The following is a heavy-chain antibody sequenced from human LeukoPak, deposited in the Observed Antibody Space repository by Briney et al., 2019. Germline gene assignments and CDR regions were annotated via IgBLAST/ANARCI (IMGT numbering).Heavy chain of an antibody. CDR3: SRQIEQLLLRPFDY. Sequence: GGSLRLSCAASGFTFRGSAMHWVRQASGKGLEWVGRIRSKPNSYATAYAASVKGRFTISRDDSKNTAYLQMNSLKTEDTAVYYCSRQIEQLLLRPFDYWGQGTLVTVSS. J-gene: IGHJ4*02. CDR1: GFTFRGSA. D-gene: IGHD6-13*01. CDR2: IRSKPNSYAT. V-gene: IGHV3-73*01.